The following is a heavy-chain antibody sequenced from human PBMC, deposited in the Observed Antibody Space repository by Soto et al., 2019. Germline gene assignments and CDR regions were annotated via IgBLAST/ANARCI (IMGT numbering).Heavy chain of an antibody. D-gene: IGHD2-8*01. CDR3: VRDLHGQGDY. CDR2: IFHSLGA. J-gene: IGHJ4*02. CDR1: GGSTTSDY. V-gene: IGHV4-59*01. Sequence: SETLSLTCTVSGGSTTSDYLSWIRQPPGKGLEWLGYIFHSLGAKYNPSLGSRGTISLDTSKNQLSLILRSVTAADAARDYCVRDLHGQGDYWGQGTLVTVSS.